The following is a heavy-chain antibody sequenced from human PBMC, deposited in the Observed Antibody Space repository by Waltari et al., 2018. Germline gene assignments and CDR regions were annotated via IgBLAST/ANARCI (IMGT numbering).Heavy chain of an antibody. J-gene: IGHJ6*03. Sequence: QLQLQESGPGLVKPSETLSLTCTVSGGSISSSSYYWGWIRQPPGQGREWIGSIYYSGSTYYNPSLKSRVTISVDTSKNQFSLKLSSVTAADTAVYYCARLINYYGSGSYYYYYYMDVWGKGTTVTVSS. D-gene: IGHD3-10*01. CDR2: IYYSGST. CDR3: ARLINYYGSGSYYYYYYMDV. CDR1: GGSISSSSYY. V-gene: IGHV4-39*07.